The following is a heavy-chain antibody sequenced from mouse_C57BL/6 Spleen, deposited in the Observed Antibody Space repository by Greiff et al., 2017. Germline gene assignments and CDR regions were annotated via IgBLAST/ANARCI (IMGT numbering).Heavy chain of an antibody. V-gene: IGHV1-80*01. CDR1: GYAFSSYW. CDR3: VYDGFDY. CDR2: IYPGDGDT. D-gene: IGHD2-3*01. J-gene: IGHJ2*01. Sequence: VQGVESGAELVKPGASVKISCKASGYAFSSYWMNWVKQRPGKGLEWIGQIYPGDGDTNYNGKFKGKATLTADKSSSTAYILLSSLTSEDSAVYFCVYDGFDYWGQGTTLTVSS.